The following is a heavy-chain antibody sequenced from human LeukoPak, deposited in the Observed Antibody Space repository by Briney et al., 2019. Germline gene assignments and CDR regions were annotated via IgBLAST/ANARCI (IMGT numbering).Heavy chain of an antibody. CDR3: ARLLYDEIWSGPLMDV. Sequence: SETLSLTCTVSGGSISSYYWSWIRQPPAKGLEWIGYVYYSWSTNYNPSLKSRVTISVDTSKNQFSLKLSTVTAADTALYYCARLLYDEIWSGPLMDVWGKGTTVTVSS. V-gene: IGHV4-59*08. D-gene: IGHD3-3*01. CDR1: GGSISSYY. CDR2: VYYSWST. J-gene: IGHJ6*03.